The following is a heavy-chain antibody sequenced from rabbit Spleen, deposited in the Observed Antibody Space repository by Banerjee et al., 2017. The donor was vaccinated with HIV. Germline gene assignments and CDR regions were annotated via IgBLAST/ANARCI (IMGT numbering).Heavy chain of an antibody. D-gene: IGHD8-1*01. Sequence: QEQLVEYGGDLVQPEGSLTLTCKASGLDFSSSYWICWVRQAPGKGLEWIACIDSGSSSFTYFASWAKGRFTISKTSSTTVTLQMTSLTAADTATYFCARDSGSSFSSYGMDLWGPGTLVTVS. CDR3: ARDSGSSFSSYGMDL. V-gene: IGHV1S45*01. J-gene: IGHJ6*01. CDR2: IDSGSSSFT. CDR1: GLDFSSSYW.